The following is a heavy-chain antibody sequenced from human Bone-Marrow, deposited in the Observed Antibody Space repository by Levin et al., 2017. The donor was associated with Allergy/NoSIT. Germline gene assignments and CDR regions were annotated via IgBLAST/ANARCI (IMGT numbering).Heavy chain of an antibody. Sequence: GESLKISCKASGYTFTSYYMHWVRQAPGQGLEWMGIINPSGGSTSYAQKFQGRVTMTRDTSTSTVYMELSSLRSEDTAVYYCARVTGQYSGYDFGFDYWGQGTLVTVSS. CDR1: GYTFTSYY. J-gene: IGHJ4*02. CDR3: ARVTGQYSGYDFGFDY. D-gene: IGHD5-12*01. V-gene: IGHV1-46*01. CDR2: INPSGGST.